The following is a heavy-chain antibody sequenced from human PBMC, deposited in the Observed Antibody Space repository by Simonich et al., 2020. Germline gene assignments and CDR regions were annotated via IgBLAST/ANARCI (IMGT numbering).Heavy chain of an antibody. CDR2: IYYSGST. J-gene: IGHJ4*02. CDR1: GGSISSSSYY. D-gene: IGHD6-6*01. CDR3: ARWAYSSSYFDY. Sequence: QLQLQESGPGLVKPSETLSLTCTVSGGSISSSSYYWGWIRQPPGKGLEWSGSIYYSGSTSYTPSLKSRVTISVDTSKNQFSLKLSSVTAADTAVYYCARWAYSSSYFDYWGQGTLVTVSS. V-gene: IGHV4-39*01.